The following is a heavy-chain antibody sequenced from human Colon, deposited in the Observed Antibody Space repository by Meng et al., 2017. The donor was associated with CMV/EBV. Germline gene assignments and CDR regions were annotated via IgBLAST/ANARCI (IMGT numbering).Heavy chain of an antibody. D-gene: IGHD2-21*01. J-gene: IGHJ4*02. CDR3: ARGPMIAEGV. Sequence: SCAASGFTISSSYMAWIRQAPGKGLEWVALIYSGGSTYYADSVKGRLTISRDESTNTLFLQMNSLQLEDTALYYCARGPMIAEGVWGLGMLVTVSS. V-gene: IGHV3-66*02. CDR2: IYSGGST. CDR1: GFTISSSY.